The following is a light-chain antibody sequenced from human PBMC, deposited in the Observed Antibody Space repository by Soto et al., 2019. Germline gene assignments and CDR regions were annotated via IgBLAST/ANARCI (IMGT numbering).Light chain of an antibody. Sequence: SVLTQPPTAFGSPGQSVTISCTGTSSDVGGYNYVSWYQQHPGKAPKLMIYEVSKRPSGVPDRFSGSKSGNTASLTVSGLQAQDEADYYCSSYAGSNNRVFGTGTKVTVL. J-gene: IGLJ1*01. V-gene: IGLV2-8*01. CDR1: SSDVGGYNY. CDR3: SSYAGSNNRV. CDR2: EVS.